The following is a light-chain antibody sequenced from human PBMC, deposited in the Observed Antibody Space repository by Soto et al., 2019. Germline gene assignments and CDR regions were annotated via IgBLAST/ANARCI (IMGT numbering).Light chain of an antibody. J-gene: IGLJ3*02. V-gene: IGLV2-11*01. CDR2: DVS. CDR1: SSDVPGYNS. CDR3: CSYAATDTDWV. Sequence: QSALTQPRSVSGSPGQSVTITCTGTSSDVPGYNSVSWYQQFPGKAPKLIISDVSDRPSGVPDRFSGSKSGNTASLTISGLQTEDEGDYYCCSYAATDTDWVFGGGTKLTVL.